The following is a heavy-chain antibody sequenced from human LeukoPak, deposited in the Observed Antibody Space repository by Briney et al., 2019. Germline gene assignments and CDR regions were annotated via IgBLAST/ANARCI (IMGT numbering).Heavy chain of an antibody. CDR2: ITSRSSHI. V-gene: IGHV3-21*04. CDR1: GFTFSIYS. CDR3: AREEAVAGTTYLYYYYMDV. J-gene: IGHJ6*03. D-gene: IGHD6-19*01. Sequence: GGSLRLSCEASGFTFSIYSISWFRQAPGKGLEWVSSITSRSSHIYYADSVKGRFTISRDNAKNSLYLQMNSLRAEDTAVYYCAREEAVAGTTYLYYYYMDVWGKGTTVTVSS.